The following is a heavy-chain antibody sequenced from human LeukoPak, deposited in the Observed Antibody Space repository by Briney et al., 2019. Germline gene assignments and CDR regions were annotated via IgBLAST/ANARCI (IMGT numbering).Heavy chain of an antibody. CDR2: ISSSSSYI. Sequence: GESLRLSCAASGFTFSSYSMNWVRQAPGKGLEWVSSISSSSSYIYYADSMKGRFTISRDNAKKSPYLQMNSLRAEDTAVYYRARAEWFGVVTGAFDIWGQGTMVTVSS. D-gene: IGHD3-10*01. V-gene: IGHV3-21*01. J-gene: IGHJ3*02. CDR3: ARAEWFGVVTGAFDI. CDR1: GFTFSSYS.